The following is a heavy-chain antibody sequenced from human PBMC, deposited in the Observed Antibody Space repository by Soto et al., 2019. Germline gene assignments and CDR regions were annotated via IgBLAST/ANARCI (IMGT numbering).Heavy chain of an antibody. J-gene: IGHJ6*02. CDR3: ARDRFQEYSGSPGVSYGMDV. CDR2: INPSGGST. D-gene: IGHD1-26*01. Sequence: ASVNGSCKTSVWTMSRYTVSWVRQATGQGLEWMGIINPSGGSTSYAQKFQGRVTMTRDTSTSTVYMELSSLRSEDTAVYYCARDRFQEYSGSPGVSYGMDVWGQGTTVTVSS. CDR1: VWTMSRYT. V-gene: IGHV1-46*01.